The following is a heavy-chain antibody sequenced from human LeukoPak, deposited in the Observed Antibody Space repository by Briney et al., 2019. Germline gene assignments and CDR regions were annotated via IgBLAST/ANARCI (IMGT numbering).Heavy chain of an antibody. CDR1: GYTFTSYG. D-gene: IGHD3-3*01. Sequence: VASVKLSCKASGYTFTSYGISWVRQAPGQGLEWMGLISAYNGNTNYAQKLQGRVTMTTDTSTSTAYMELRSLRSDDTAVYYCARAPGVVILAHYYMDVWGKGTTVTVSS. V-gene: IGHV1-18*01. CDR3: ARAPGVVILAHYYMDV. J-gene: IGHJ6*03. CDR2: ISAYNGNT.